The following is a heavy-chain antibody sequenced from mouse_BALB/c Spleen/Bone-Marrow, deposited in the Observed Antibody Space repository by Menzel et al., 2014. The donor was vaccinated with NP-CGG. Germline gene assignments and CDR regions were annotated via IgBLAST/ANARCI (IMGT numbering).Heavy chain of an antibody. J-gene: IGHJ2*01. CDR2: ISSGGGNT. V-gene: IGHV5-9*03. CDR1: GFTFDSYN. CDR3: ERREYDDYFDY. Sequence: EVMLVESGGGLVTPGGSLKLSCAASGFTFDSYNMSWVRQTPEKRLEWVATISSGGGNTYYPDSVKGRFTISRDNAKNNLCLQMSRLRSEDTALYYCERREYDDYFDYWGQGTTLTVSS. D-gene: IGHD2-14*01.